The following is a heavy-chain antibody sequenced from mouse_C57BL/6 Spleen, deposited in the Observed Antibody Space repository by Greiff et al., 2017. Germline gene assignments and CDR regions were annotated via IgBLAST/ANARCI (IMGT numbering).Heavy chain of an antibody. CDR2: ISYDGSN. V-gene: IGHV3-6*01. CDR3: AFYDGYYVGYFDY. Sequence: EVQRVESGPGLVKPSQSLSLTCSVTGYSITSGYYWNWIRQFPGNKLEWMGYISYDGSNNYNPSLKNRISITRDTSKNQFFLKLNSVTTEDTATYYCAFYDGYYVGYFDYWGQGTTLTVSS. D-gene: IGHD2-3*01. J-gene: IGHJ2*01. CDR1: GYSITSGYY.